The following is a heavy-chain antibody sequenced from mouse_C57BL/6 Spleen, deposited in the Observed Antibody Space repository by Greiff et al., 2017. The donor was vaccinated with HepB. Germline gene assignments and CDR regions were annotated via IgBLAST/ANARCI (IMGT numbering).Heavy chain of an antibody. J-gene: IGHJ2*01. CDR1: GYTFTSYW. V-gene: IGHV1-69*01. Sequence: QVQLQQPGAELVMPGASVKLSCKASGYTFTSYWMHWVKQRPGQGLEWIGEIDPSDSYTNYNQKFKGKSTLTVDKSSSTAYMQLSSLTSEDSAVYYCARKGITTDGGFDYWGQGTTLTVSS. D-gene: IGHD1-1*01. CDR2: IDPSDSYT. CDR3: ARKGITTDGGFDY.